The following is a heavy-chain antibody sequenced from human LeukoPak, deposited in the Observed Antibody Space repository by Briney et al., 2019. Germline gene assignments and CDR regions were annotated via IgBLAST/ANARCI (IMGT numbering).Heavy chain of an antibody. V-gene: IGHV4-59*12. Sequence: SETLSLTCTVSGGSISSYSWSWIRQPPGKGLEWIGYIYHTGTTYYNPSLKSRITISVDTSKNQFSLKLTSVTAADTAVYYCARGEYYYGSGNSNWFDPWGQGTLVTVSS. D-gene: IGHD3-10*01. CDR1: GGSISSYS. CDR3: ARGEYYYGSGNSNWFDP. J-gene: IGHJ5*02. CDR2: IYHTGTT.